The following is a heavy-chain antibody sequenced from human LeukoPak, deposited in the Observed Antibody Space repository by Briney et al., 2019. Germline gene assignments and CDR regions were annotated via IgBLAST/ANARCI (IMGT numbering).Heavy chain of an antibody. J-gene: IGHJ6*02. D-gene: IGHD3-22*01. V-gene: IGHV1-2*02. CDR3: ARVIDDSSGYSDYYGMDV. Sequence: GASMKVSCKASGYTFTGYYMHWVRQAPGQGLEWMGWINPNSGGTNYAQKFQGRVTMTRDTSISTAYMELSRLRSDDTAVYYCARVIDDSSGYSDYYGMDVWGQGTTVTVSS. CDR1: GYTFTGYY. CDR2: INPNSGGT.